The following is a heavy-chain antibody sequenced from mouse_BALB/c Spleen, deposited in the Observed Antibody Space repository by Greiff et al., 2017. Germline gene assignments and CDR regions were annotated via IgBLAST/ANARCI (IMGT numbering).Heavy chain of an antibody. CDR3: ARLYGNYGGGAMDY. J-gene: IGHJ4*01. Sequence: VQLVESGPGLVQPSQSLSITCTVSGFSLTSYGVHWVRQSPGKGLEWLGVIWSGGSTDYNAAFISRLSISKDNSKSQVFFKMNSLQANDTAIYYCARLYGNYGGGAMDYWGQGTSVTVSS. V-gene: IGHV2-2*02. D-gene: IGHD2-1*01. CDR2: IWSGGST. CDR1: GFSLTSYG.